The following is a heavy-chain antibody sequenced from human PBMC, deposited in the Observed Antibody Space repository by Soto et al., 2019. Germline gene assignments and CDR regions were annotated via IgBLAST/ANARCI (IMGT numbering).Heavy chain of an antibody. D-gene: IGHD5-18*01. CDR3: ARVMQLWLEVNWFDP. V-gene: IGHV1-3*01. Sequence: ASVKVSCKASGYTFTSYAMHWVRQAPGQRLEWMGWINAGNGNTKYSQKFQGRVTITRDTSASTAYMELSSLRSEDTAVYYCARVMQLWLEVNWFDPWGQGTLVTV. CDR2: INAGNGNT. J-gene: IGHJ5*02. CDR1: GYTFTSYA.